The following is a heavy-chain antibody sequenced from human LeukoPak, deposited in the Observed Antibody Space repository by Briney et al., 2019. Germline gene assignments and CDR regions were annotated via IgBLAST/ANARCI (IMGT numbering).Heavy chain of an antibody. CDR3: ARAHTPDYGDYVWVETNWFDP. CDR1: GYTFTNYG. CDR2: ISAYNGNT. D-gene: IGHD4-17*01. V-gene: IGHV1-18*01. J-gene: IGHJ5*02. Sequence: ASVKVSCKASGYTFTNYGISWVRQAPGQGLEWMGWISAYNGNTNYAQKLQGRVTMTTDTSTSTAYMELRSLRSDDTAVYYCARAHTPDYGDYVWVETNWFDPWGQGTLVTVSS.